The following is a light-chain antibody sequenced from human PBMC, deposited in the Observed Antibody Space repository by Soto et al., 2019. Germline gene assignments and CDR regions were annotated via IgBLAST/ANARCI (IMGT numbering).Light chain of an antibody. CDR1: QTVSNSY. J-gene: IGKJ1*01. V-gene: IGKV3-20*01. CDR2: GTS. Sequence: ETVLTQSPASLSLSLGERATLSCRASQTVSNSYLAWYQQKPGRAPRLLIYGTSSRATGIPDRFSGSGSGTDFTLTINRLEPEDFVIYYCQQYGSSPPTFGQGTKVDIK. CDR3: QQYGSSPPT.